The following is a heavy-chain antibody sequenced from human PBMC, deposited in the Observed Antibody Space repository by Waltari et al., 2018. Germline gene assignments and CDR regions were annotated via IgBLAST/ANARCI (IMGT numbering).Heavy chain of an antibody. CDR2: IKQDGSEK. J-gene: IGHJ4*02. CDR3: VTGLTTVTAKDYFDH. V-gene: IGHV3-7*01. Sequence: EVQLVESGGGSVQPGGSLRLSCAASGMTCSNSWMNWVRQAPGKGLEWVANIKQDGSEKNYVDSVEGRFSISRDNAQNSLYLQMNSLRAEDTAIYYCVTGLTTVTAKDYFDHWGQGALVTVS. CDR1: GMTCSNSW. D-gene: IGHD4-17*01.